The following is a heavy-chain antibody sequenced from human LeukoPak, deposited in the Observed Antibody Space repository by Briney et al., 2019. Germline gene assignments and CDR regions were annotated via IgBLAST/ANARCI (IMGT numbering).Heavy chain of an antibody. CDR1: GGSFSGYY. CDR2: INHSGST. Sequence: SETLSLTCAVYGGSFSGYYWSWIRQPPGKGLEWIGEINHSGSTNYNPSLKSRVTISVDTSKNQFSLKLSSVTAADTAVYYCTRAKSSSWSKDYYYYGMDVWGQGTTVTVSS. J-gene: IGHJ6*02. CDR3: TRAKSSSWSKDYYYYGMDV. D-gene: IGHD6-13*01. V-gene: IGHV4-34*01.